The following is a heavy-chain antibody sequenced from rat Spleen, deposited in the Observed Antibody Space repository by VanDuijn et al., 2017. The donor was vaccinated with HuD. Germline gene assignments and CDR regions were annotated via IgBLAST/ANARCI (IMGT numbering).Heavy chain of an antibody. J-gene: IGHJ2*01. CDR3: AKVEFGGFDY. CDR2: INTGGGST. D-gene: IGHD4-3*01. V-gene: IGHV5-27*01. CDR1: GFTFSNYY. Sequence: EVQLVESGGGLVQPGRSLKLSCAASGFTFSNYYMAWVRQAPTKGLEWVTYINTGGGSTYYRDSVKGRFTISRDNAKSTLYLQMDSLRSEDTATYYCAKVEFGGFDYWGQGVMVTVSS.